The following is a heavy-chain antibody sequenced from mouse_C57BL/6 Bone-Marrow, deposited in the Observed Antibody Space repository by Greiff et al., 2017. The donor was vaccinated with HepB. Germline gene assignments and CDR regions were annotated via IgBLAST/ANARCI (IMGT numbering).Heavy chain of an antibody. V-gene: IGHV1-64*01. CDR3: AREAHHVLSMDY. CDR1: GYTFTSYW. J-gene: IGHJ4*01. Sequence: QVHVKQPGAELVKPGASVKLSCKASGYTFTSYWMHWVKQRPGQGLEWIGMIHPNSGSTNYNEKFKSKATLTVDKSSSTAYMQLSSLTSEDSAVYYCAREAHHVLSMDYWGQGTSVTVSS. CDR2: IHPNSGST. D-gene: IGHD1-3*01.